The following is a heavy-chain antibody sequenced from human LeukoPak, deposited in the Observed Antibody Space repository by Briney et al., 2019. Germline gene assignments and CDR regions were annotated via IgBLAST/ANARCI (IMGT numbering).Heavy chain of an antibody. CDR2: INHSGST. J-gene: IGHJ6*03. Sequence: PSETLSLTCAVYGGSFSGYYWSWIRQPPGKGLEWIGEINHSGSTNYNPSLKSRVTISVDTSKNQFSLKLSSVTAADTAVYYCARWEGYCSGGSCYSSGYYYYMDVWGKGTTVTISS. CDR3: ARWEGYCSGGSCYSSGYYYYMDV. CDR1: GGSFSGYY. V-gene: IGHV4-34*01. D-gene: IGHD2-15*01.